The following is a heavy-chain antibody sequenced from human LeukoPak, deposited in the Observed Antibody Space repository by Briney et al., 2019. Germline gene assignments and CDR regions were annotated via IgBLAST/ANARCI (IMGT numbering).Heavy chain of an antibody. J-gene: IGHJ5*02. CDR1: GGTFSSYA. CDR3: ARGGVATISNWFDP. D-gene: IGHD5-12*01. CDR2: IIPIFGTA. V-gene: IGHV1-69*01. Sequence: SVKVSCKASGGTFSSYAISWVRQAPGQGLEWMGGIIPIFGTANYAQKFQGRVTITADESTSTAYMELSSLRSEDTAVYYCARGGVATISNWFDPWGQGTLVTVSS.